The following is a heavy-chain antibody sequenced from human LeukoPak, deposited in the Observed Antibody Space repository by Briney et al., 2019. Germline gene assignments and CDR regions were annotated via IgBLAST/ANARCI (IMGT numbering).Heavy chain of an antibody. J-gene: IGHJ5*02. CDR3: ARGAIAVAENWFDP. CDR2: INHSGST. CDR1: GVSFGGYY. V-gene: IGHV4-34*01. D-gene: IGHD6-19*01. Sequence: SETLSLTCAVYGVSFGGYYWSWIRQPPGKGLEWTGEINHSGSTNYNPFLKSRVTISVDTSKNQFSLKLSSVTAADTAVYYCARGAIAVAENWFDPWGQGTLVTVSS.